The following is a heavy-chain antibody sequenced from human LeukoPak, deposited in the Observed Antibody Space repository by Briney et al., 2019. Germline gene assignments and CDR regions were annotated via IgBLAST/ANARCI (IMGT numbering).Heavy chain of an antibody. CDR3: ATDHSMANTAWWFDP. D-gene: IGHD5-24*01. Sequence: ASVKVSCKVSGYTLTELSMHWVRQAPGKGLEWMGGFDPEDGETSYAQKFQGRITMSRDTSTSTVYMELSSLRSEDTAFYYCATDHSMANTAWWFDPWGQGTLVTVSS. V-gene: IGHV1-24*01. CDR1: GYTLTELS. J-gene: IGHJ5*02. CDR2: FDPEDGET.